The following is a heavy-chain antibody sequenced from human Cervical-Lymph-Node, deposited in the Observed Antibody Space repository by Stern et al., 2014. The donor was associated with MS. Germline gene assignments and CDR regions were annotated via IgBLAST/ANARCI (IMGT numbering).Heavy chain of an antibody. D-gene: IGHD6-19*01. Sequence: QVQLVQSGAEVKKPGSSVKVSCKASGGTFSTYPISWVRQAPGQGLEWMGGIIPIFGSSNYAQKFQGRVTISADESTRTAYMELSSLRSEDSAVYYCASLAVAAIQPNNCGQGTQVTVSS. J-gene: IGHJ4*02. CDR3: ASLAVAAIQPNN. CDR2: IIPIFGSS. V-gene: IGHV1-69*01. CDR1: GGTFSTYP.